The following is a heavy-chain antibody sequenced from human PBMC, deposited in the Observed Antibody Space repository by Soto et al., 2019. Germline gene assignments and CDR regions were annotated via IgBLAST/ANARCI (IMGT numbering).Heavy chain of an antibody. J-gene: IGHJ4*02. CDR1: GGSISSYY. V-gene: IGHV4-59*01. CDR2: IHYSGST. D-gene: IGHD3-10*01. Sequence: PSETLSLTCTVSGGSISSYYWSWIRQPPGKGLEWIGYIHYSGSTNYNPSLKSRVTISVDTSKNQFSLKLSSVTAADTAVYYCARDYYGSGSPPLGYWGQGTLVTVSS. CDR3: ARDYYGSGSPPLGY.